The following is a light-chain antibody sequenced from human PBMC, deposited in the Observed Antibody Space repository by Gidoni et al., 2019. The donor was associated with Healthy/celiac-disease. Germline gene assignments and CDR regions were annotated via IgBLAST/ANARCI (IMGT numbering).Light chain of an antibody. CDR2: AAS. V-gene: IGKV1-39*01. CDR3: QQSYNTPGT. J-gene: IGKJ1*01. CDR1: QSISNY. Sequence: DIQMTHSPSSLSASVGDRVTITCRASQSISNYLNWYQQKPGRAPNLLIYAASSLQSGVPSRFSGSGSGTDFTLTISSLQPEDFASYYCQQSYNTPGTFGQGTKVEIK.